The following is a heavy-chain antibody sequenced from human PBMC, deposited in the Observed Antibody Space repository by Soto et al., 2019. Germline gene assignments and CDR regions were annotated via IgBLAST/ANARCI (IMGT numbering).Heavy chain of an antibody. V-gene: IGHV3-21*01. J-gene: IGHJ4*02. D-gene: IGHD3-10*02. CDR3: ARDNLAVQGAFDH. CDR1: GFVFSDFQ. Sequence: PGWSLRLSCAASGFVFSDFQLNWVRQAPGRGLEWLASITGTSASLFYADSIKGRFTISRDNPKNFLFLQMDSLGPEDTAVYYCARDNLAVQGAFDHWGQGALVTVSS. CDR2: ITGTSASL.